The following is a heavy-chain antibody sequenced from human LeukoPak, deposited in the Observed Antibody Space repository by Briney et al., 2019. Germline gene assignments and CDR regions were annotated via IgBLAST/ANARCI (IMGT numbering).Heavy chain of an antibody. J-gene: IGHJ5*02. V-gene: IGHV1-18*01. CDR1: GYTFTSYG. CDR2: ISAYNGNT. Sequence: ASVKVSCKASGYTFTSYGISWVRQAPGQGLEWMGWISAYNGNTNYAQKLQGRVTMTTDTSTSTAYMELRSLRSDDTAVYYCARVGVTMVRGVWYWFDPWGQGTLVTVSS. CDR3: ARVGVTMVRGVWYWFDP. D-gene: IGHD3-10*01.